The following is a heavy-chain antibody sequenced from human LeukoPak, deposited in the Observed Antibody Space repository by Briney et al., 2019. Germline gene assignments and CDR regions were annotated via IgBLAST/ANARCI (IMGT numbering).Heavy chain of an antibody. J-gene: IGHJ4*02. CDR3: ARGAKPGVPRDFDY. CDR1: GGSFSGYY. V-gene: IGHV4-34*01. Sequence: SSETLSLTCAVYGGSFSGYYWSWLRHPPGKGLEWIGEINHSGSTNYNPSLKSRVTISVDTSKNQFSLKLSSVTAADTAVYYCARGAKPGVPRDFDYWGQGTLVTVSS. D-gene: IGHD7-27*01. CDR2: INHSGST.